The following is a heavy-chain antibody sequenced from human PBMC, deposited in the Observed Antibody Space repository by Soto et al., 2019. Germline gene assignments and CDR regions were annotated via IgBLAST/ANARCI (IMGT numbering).Heavy chain of an antibody. J-gene: IGHJ4*02. CDR2: INAGKGNT. CDR3: ARMGGEIQLWLLGY. Sequence: QVQLVQSGAEVKKPGASVKVSCKASGYTFTSYPMHWVRRAPGQRLEWMGWINAGKGNTKYSQKFQGRVTITRDTSASTAYMELSSLRSEDTAVYYCARMGGEIQLWLLGYWGQGTLVTVSS. D-gene: IGHD5-18*01. CDR1: GYTFTSYP. V-gene: IGHV1-3*01.